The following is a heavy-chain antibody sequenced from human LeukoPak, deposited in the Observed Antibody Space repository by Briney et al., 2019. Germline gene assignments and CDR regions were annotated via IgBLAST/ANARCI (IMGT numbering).Heavy chain of an antibody. CDR1: GFTLDDYA. V-gene: IGHV3-9*01. CDR2: ISWNCGSI. J-gene: IGHJ4*02. CDR3: AKEDYFYDRSGFDD. Sequence: PGGSLRLSRAPTGFTLDDYAIHWVRQAPGKGLAWVSGISWNCGSIGYADSVQGRFTNSRDNAKNSLYLQMNSLRAEDTAMYYCAKEDYFYDRSGFDDWGQGTLVTVSS. D-gene: IGHD3-22*01.